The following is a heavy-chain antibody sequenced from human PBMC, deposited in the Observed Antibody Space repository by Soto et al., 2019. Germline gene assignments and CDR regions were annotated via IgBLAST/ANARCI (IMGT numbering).Heavy chain of an antibody. CDR1: GFTFSSYA. D-gene: IGHD3-9*01. V-gene: IGHV3-30-3*01. Sequence: QVQLVESGGGVVQPGRSLRLSCAASGFTFSSYAMHWVRQAPGKGLEWVAVISYDGSNKYYADSVKGRFTISRDNSKNTMYMQMNSLRAEDTAVYYCARGWLAAPRNDYWGQGTLVTVSS. CDR3: ARGWLAAPRNDY. J-gene: IGHJ4*02. CDR2: ISYDGSNK.